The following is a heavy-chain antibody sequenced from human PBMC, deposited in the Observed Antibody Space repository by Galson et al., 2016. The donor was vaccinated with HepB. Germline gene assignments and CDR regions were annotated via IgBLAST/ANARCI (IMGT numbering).Heavy chain of an antibody. D-gene: IGHD1-26*01. J-gene: IGHJ4*02. CDR2: ISAYNGDT. CDR1: NYTFRRFG. V-gene: IGHV1-18*01. CDR3: ARASWEFATRFDY. Sequence: SCKASNYTFRRFGVTWVRQAPGQGLEWMGRISAYNGDTRYPQRFKGRVTLTTDTSTTTAYMDLRNLTSDDTALYYCARASWEFATRFDYWGQGTLVTVSS.